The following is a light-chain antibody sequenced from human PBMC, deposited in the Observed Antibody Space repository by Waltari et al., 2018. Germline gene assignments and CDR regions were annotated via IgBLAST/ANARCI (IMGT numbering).Light chain of an antibody. CDR1: ALPKKT. V-gene: IGLV3-10*01. Sequence: SYELTQPPSASVSPGQTARITCPGDALPKKTAYWYPQKSGPAPVVVIYEDNKRPSGIPERFSGSSSGTMATLTISGAQVEDEADYYCYSTDSSGNHGVFGGGTKLTVL. CDR2: EDN. J-gene: IGLJ2*01. CDR3: YSTDSSGNHGV.